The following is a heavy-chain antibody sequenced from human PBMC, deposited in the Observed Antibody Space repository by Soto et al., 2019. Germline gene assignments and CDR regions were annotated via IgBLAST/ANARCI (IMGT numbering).Heavy chain of an antibody. CDR1: GFIFDDYG. CDR3: AKGAGSIIAAGLDY. D-gene: IGHD2-15*01. Sequence: GGSLRLSCAASGFIFDDYGMHWVRQGPGKGLEWVSGISWNSGSTGYGASVKGRFIISRNNAKNSLYLQMNSLTTEDTALYYCAKGAGSIIAAGLDYWGQGILVTVSS. J-gene: IGHJ4*02. CDR2: ISWNSGST. V-gene: IGHV3-9*01.